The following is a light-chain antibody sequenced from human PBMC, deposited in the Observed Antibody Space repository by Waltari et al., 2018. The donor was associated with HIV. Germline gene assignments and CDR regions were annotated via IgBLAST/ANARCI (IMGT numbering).Light chain of an antibody. CDR3: ATWDDSLNAWV. Sequence: QSVVTQPPSVSGTPGQTVPISCSGSTSNIGNNRVSWYQHRPGTAPKLLMFSSHERPSGVPDRFSGSKSGTSASLAISGLQSEDEADYYCATWDDSLNAWVFGGGTKLTVL. V-gene: IGLV1-44*01. CDR2: SSH. J-gene: IGLJ3*02. CDR1: TSNIGNNR.